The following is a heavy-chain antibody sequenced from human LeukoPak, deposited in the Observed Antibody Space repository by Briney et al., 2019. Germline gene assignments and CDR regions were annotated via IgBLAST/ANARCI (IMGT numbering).Heavy chain of an antibody. Sequence: TSETLSLTCTVSGGSISSSSYYWGWIRQPPGKGLEWIGCISYSGSTYYNPSLKSRLTISVDTSKNQFSLKLSSVTAADTAVYYCARPPSFGVVNAKLGNWFDPGGQGTLVTVSS. D-gene: IGHD3-3*01. CDR3: ARPPSFGVVNAKLGNWFDP. CDR2: ISYSGST. CDR1: GGSISSSSYY. J-gene: IGHJ5*02. V-gene: IGHV4-39*01.